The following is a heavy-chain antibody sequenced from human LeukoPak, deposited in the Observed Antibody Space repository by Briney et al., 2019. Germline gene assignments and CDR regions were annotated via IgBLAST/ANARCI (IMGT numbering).Heavy chain of an antibody. J-gene: IGHJ6*03. CDR3: ARALIVVGPRAYMDV. CDR1: GFTFSSYG. V-gene: IGHV3-30*03. Sequence: GGSLRLSCAASGFTFSSYGMHWVRQAPGKGLEWVAVISYDGSNKYYADSVKGRFTISRDNSKNTLYLQMNSLRAEDSAVYYCARALIVVGPRAYMDVWGKGTTVTVSS. CDR2: ISYDGSNK. D-gene: IGHD3-22*01.